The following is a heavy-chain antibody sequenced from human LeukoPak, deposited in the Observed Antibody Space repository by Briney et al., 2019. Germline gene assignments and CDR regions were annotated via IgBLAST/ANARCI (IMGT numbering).Heavy chain of an antibody. J-gene: IGHJ4*02. D-gene: IGHD6-19*01. V-gene: IGHV4-34*01. CDR3: ALTTFSSGFYYFDY. Sequence: SETLSLTCAVYGGSFSGYYWSWIRQPPGKGLEWIGEINHSGSTNYNPSLKSRVTISVDTSKNQFSLKLSSVTAADTAVYYCALTTFSSGFYYFDYWGQGTLVTVSS. CDR1: GGSFSGYY. CDR2: INHSGST.